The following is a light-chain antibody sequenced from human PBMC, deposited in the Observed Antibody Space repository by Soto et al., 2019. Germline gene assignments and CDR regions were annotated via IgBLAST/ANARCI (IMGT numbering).Light chain of an antibody. CDR2: DVS. V-gene: IGLV2-11*01. J-gene: IGLJ2*01. CDR1: SSDVGTYNR. CDR3: CSYVGIYTQVL. Sequence: QSALTQPRSVSGSPGQSVTISCTGTSSDVGTYNRVSWYQQPPGKAPKLMIYDVSERPSGVPDRVSGSKAGNTASLTISGFQAEDEADYCCCSYVGIYTQVLFGGGTKVTGL.